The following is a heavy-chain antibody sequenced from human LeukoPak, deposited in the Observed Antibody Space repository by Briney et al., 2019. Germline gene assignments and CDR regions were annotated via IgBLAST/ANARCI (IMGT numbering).Heavy chain of an antibody. Sequence: SETLSLTCTVSGGSISSYYWSWIRQPPGKGLEWIGYIYYSGSTNYNPSLKSRVTISVDTSKNQFSLMLSSVTAADTAVYYCARDDYGDLKFDYWGQGTLVTVSS. CDR1: GGSISSYY. D-gene: IGHD4-17*01. CDR3: ARDDYGDLKFDY. J-gene: IGHJ4*02. CDR2: IYYSGST. V-gene: IGHV4-59*01.